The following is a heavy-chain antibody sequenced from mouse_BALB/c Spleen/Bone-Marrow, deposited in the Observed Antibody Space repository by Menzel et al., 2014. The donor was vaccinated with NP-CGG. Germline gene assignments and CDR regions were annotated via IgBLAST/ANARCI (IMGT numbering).Heavy chain of an antibody. CDR1: GYTFTRYT. D-gene: IGHD1-1*01. CDR2: INPSSAYT. J-gene: IGHJ4*01. Sequence: VHLVESGAELARPGASVKMSCQASGYTFTRYTMHWEKQRPGQGLEWIGYINPSSAYTNYNQKLKDKATLTADKSSSTAYMQLSSLTSEDSAVYYCTIRYYAMDYWGQGTSVTVSS. V-gene: IGHV1-4*01. CDR3: TIRYYAMDY.